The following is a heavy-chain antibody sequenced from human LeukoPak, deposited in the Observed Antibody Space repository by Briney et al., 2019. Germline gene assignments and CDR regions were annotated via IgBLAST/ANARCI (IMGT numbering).Heavy chain of an antibody. J-gene: IGHJ5*02. CDR2: INHSGST. Sequence: SETLSLTCAVYGGSFSGYYWCWIRQPPGKGLEWIGEINHSGSTNYNPSLKSRVTITVDTSKNQFSLKLSSVTAADTAVYYCARSSRRWFDPWGQGTLVTVSS. D-gene: IGHD2-2*01. V-gene: IGHV4-34*01. CDR3: ARSSRRWFDP. CDR1: GGSFSGYY.